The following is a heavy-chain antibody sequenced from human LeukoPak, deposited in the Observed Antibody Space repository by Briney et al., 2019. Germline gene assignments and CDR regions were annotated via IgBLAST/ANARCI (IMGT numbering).Heavy chain of an antibody. CDR2: IIDESRQ. D-gene: IGHD3-9*01. CDR3: VRDDATDDNGFDI. Sequence: GGSLRLSCAASGFTFSSFGMHWVRQAPGKGLEWVALIIDESRQFYTPSVKGRFTISRDNSKSTLYLEMNSLRVEDTAVYYCVRDDATDDNGFDIWGQGTMATVSS. J-gene: IGHJ3*02. V-gene: IGHV3-30*12. CDR1: GFTFSSFG.